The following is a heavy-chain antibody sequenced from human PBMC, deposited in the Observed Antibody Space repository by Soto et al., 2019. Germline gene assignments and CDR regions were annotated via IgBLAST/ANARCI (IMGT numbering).Heavy chain of an antibody. V-gene: IGHV1-2*02. J-gene: IGHJ6*02. Sequence: ASVKVSCKASGGTFSSYAISWVRQAPGQGLEWMGWINPNSGGTNYAQKFQGRVTMTRDTSASTAYMELSSLRSEDTAVYYCAGPAAYSNPYYYGMDVWGQGTTVTVSS. CDR1: GGTFSSYA. CDR2: INPNSGGT. CDR3: AGPAAYSNPYYYGMDV. D-gene: IGHD3-16*01.